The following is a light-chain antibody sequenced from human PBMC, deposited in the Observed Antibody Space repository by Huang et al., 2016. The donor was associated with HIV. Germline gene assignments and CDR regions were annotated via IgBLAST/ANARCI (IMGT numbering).Light chain of an antibody. V-gene: IGKV3-11*01. J-gene: IGKJ4*01. Sequence: EIVLTQSPATLSLSPGERATLSCRASQSVSSDLAWYQQKPGQAPRLLIYDASNRATGIPARFSGSGSGTDFTLTISSIEPEEFAVYYCQQRGNSITFGGGTKVEIK. CDR3: QQRGNSIT. CDR1: QSVSSD. CDR2: DAS.